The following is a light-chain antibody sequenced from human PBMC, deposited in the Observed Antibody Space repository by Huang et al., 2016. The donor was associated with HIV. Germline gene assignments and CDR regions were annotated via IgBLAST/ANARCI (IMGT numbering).Light chain of an antibody. Sequence: DIQMTQSPSSLSASVGDRVTITCRASQSISNYLNWYQQKPGKAPNLLIYAASSLQSGVPSSFSGSGSVTDFTLTISSLQPEDFATYYCQQSYSTPTFGQGTRLQIK. CDR3: QQSYSTPT. J-gene: IGKJ5*01. V-gene: IGKV1-39*01. CDR2: AAS. CDR1: QSISNY.